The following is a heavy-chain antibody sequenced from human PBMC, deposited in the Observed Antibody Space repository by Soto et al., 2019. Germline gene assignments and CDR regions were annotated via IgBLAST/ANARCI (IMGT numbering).Heavy chain of an antibody. CDR2: IYPGDSDT. V-gene: IGHV5-51*01. Sequence: PGESLKISCKGSVSSFTSYWIGWVRQMPGKGLEWMGIIYPGDSDTRYSPSFQGQVTISADKSISTAYLQWSSLDASDTAVYYRTRHTRYYDILTGYYPDYGGQGTFVTAAS. CDR3: TRHTRYYDILTGYYPDY. CDR1: VSSFTSYW. J-gene: IGHJ4*02. D-gene: IGHD3-9*01.